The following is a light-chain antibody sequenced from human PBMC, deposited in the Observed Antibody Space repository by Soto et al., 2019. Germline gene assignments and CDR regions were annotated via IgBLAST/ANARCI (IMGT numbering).Light chain of an antibody. CDR2: EGF. J-gene: IGLJ2*01. CDR1: SSDVGGSGL. V-gene: IGLV2-23*01. CDR3: CSYAGRSTWDVA. Sequence: QSALTQPASVSGSPGQSITISCTGTSSDVGGSGLVSWYQFHPGKAPKLLIFEGFKRPSGVSNRFSGSKSGSTASLTISGLQAEDEADYYCCSYAGRSTWDVAFGGGTKLTVL.